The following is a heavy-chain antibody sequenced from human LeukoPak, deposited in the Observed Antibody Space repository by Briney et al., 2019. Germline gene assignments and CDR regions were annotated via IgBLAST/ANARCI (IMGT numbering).Heavy chain of an antibody. CDR1: GFTFSNYA. CDR2: ISGSGGST. J-gene: IGHJ4*02. D-gene: IGHD3-10*01. CDR3: AKDMVTMVRGVIILPSFDY. Sequence: PGESLRLSCAASGFTFSNYAMSWVRQAPGMGLEWVSAISGSGGSTYYADSVKGRFTISRDNSKNTLYLQMNSLRAEDTAVYYCAKDMVTMVRGVIILPSFDYWGQGTLVTVSS. V-gene: IGHV3-23*01.